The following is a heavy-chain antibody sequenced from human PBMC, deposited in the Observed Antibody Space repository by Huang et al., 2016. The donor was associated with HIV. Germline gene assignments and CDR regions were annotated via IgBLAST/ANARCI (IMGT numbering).Heavy chain of an antibody. J-gene: IGHJ3*02. CDR3: TRDPLYAPTWKRNAASFI. V-gene: IGHV1-18*01. CDR2: TSADNRYK. Sequence: QAQLMQSGGEVKKTGASVRVSCKASGYPFTSYGISWVRQAPGQGLEWVGGTSADNRYKDYAHKVQGIDTQTVYSSTTTAYMELTGLTSDDTAVYYCTRDPLYAPTWKRNAASFIWGQGTMVTVSS. CDR1: GYPFTSYG. D-gene: IGHD2-8*01.